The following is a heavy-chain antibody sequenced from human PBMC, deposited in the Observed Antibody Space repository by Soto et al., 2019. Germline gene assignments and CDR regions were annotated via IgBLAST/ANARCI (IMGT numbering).Heavy chain of an antibody. V-gene: IGHV3-7*01. CDR3: ARKPRLLDS. CDR2: ISSDGTET. Sequence: EVQLVESGGGLVQPGGSLRLSCAASGFPFHNYWMHWVRQAPGKGLVWVAYISSDGTETNYVDSVRGRFTISRDNAKNSLFLQMNSLRVEDTAVYYCARKPRLLDSWGQGTLVTVSS. J-gene: IGHJ4*02. D-gene: IGHD6-6*01. CDR1: GFPFHNYW.